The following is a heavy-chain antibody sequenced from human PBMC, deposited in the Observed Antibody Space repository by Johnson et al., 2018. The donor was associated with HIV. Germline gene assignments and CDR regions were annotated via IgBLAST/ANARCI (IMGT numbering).Heavy chain of an antibody. D-gene: IGHD1-26*01. CDR2: ISVDGNNE. CDR3: AKGPTVGPPFDR. CDR1: GFTFSSYT. Sequence: QVQLMESGGGLVQPGRSLRLSCAASGFTFSSYTLHWVRQAPGKGLEWVALISVDGNNEYYTDSVKGRFTISRDISKNTLYVQMNSLRTEDTAGYYCAKGPTVGPPFDRWGQGTTVTVSS. V-gene: IGHV3-30*04. J-gene: IGHJ3*01.